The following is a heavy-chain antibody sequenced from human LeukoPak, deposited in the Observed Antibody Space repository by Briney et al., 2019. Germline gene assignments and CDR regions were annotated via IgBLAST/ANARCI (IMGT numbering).Heavy chain of an antibody. V-gene: IGHV3-23*01. CDR3: AKAVMATISKDY. D-gene: IGHD5-24*01. CDR1: GFTFSSYW. Sequence: GGSLRLSCAASGFTFSSYWMSWVRQAPGKGLEWVSAISGSGGSTYYADSVKGRFTISRDNSKNTLYLQMNSLRAEDTAVYYCAKAVMATISKDYWGQGTLVTVSS. J-gene: IGHJ4*02. CDR2: ISGSGGST.